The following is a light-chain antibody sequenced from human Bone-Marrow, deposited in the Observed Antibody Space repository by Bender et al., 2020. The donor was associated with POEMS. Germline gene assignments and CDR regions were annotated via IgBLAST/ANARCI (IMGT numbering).Light chain of an antibody. J-gene: IGLJ3*02. CDR3: CSYADAGGPWV. Sequence: QSALTQPASVSGPPGQSITISCTGTNADIGTYNLISWYQQHPGKAPKLIIFEVTKRPSGVSNRFSGSKSGNTASLTISGLQAEDEADYHCCSYADAGGPWVFGGGTKLTVL. CDR1: NADIGTYNL. CDR2: EVT. V-gene: IGLV2-23*02.